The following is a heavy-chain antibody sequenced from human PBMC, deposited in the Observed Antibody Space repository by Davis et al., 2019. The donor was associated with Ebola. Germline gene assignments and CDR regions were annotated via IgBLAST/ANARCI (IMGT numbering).Heavy chain of an antibody. Sequence: GESLKISCVASGFTFTTYSMSWVRQAPGKALEWVSSISSDSDYIYYADSVKGRFTISRDNAKNSLYLQMNSLRVEDTAVYYCAREYCGGDCYSGPGVGMDVWGQGTTVTVAS. CDR3: AREYCGGDCYSGPGVGMDV. J-gene: IGHJ6*02. CDR2: ISSDSDYI. V-gene: IGHV3-21*01. D-gene: IGHD2-21*02. CDR1: GFTFTTYS.